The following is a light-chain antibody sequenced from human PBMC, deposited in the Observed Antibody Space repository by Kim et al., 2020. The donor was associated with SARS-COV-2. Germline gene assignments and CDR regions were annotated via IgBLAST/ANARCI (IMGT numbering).Light chain of an antibody. V-gene: IGLV1-51*01. CDR1: SSNIGHNF. Sequence: GQKVTISCSGRSSNIGHNFVSWYQHLPGTAPKLLIYDNDERPSGTPDRFSGSKSGTSATLAITGLQTGDEADYYCATWDNSLDVGVFGGGTQLTVL. CDR3: ATWDNSLDVGV. J-gene: IGLJ3*02. CDR2: DND.